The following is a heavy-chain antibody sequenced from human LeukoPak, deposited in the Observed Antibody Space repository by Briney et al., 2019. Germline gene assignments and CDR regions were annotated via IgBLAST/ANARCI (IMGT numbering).Heavy chain of an antibody. V-gene: IGHV3-74*01. D-gene: IGHD3-3*01. CDR3: ARVRGGYYSDY. J-gene: IGHJ4*02. CDR2: IISDGSST. CDR1: GFTFSSYW. Sequence: GGSLRLSCAASGFTFSSYWMSWVRQAPGEGLVWVSRIISDGSSTTYADSVKGRFTISRDNAKNTLYLQINSLRAEDTAVYYCARVRGGYYSDYWGQGTLVTVSS.